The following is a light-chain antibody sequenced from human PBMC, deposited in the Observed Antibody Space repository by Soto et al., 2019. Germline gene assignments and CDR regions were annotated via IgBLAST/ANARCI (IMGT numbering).Light chain of an antibody. J-gene: IGKJ1*01. CDR3: QQYNTFWT. V-gene: IGKV1-5*01. CDR1: QSVSSW. CDR2: DAS. Sequence: DIQMTQPPSTLSASVGDRVTITCRASQSVSSWVAWYHLKPGTAPKLLIYDASSLESGVPSRFSGSGSGTEFTLTISSLQPDDFATYYCQQYNTFWTFGQGTKVDI.